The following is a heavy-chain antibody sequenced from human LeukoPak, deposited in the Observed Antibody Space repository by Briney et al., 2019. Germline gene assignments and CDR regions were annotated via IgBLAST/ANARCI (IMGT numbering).Heavy chain of an antibody. CDR3: ASRYYDFWSGPPNWFDP. D-gene: IGHD3-3*01. CDR2: IYYSGGT. Sequence: SETLSLTCTVSGGSISSYYWSWIRQPPGKGLEWIGYIYYSGGTNYNPSLKSRVTISVDTSKNQFSLKLSSVTAADTAVYYCASRYYDFWSGPPNWFDPWGQGTLVTVSS. CDR1: GGSISSYY. J-gene: IGHJ5*02. V-gene: IGHV4-59*08.